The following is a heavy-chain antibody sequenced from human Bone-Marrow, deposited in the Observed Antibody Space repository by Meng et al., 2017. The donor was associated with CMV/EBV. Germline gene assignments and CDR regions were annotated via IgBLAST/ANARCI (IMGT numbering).Heavy chain of an antibody. CDR3: TSGKVAYCSSSSCGNDDY. V-gene: IGHV3-15*01. CDR2: IRSKSDGGTT. D-gene: IGHD2-2*01. Sequence: GGSLRLSCTASGFTFSNTWMSWVRQAPGKGLEWVGRIRSKSDGGTTYYAAPVKGRFTISRDDASHTLYLQMNSLQTEDTGVYFCTSGKVAYCSSSSCGNDDYWGQGTLVTVSS. CDR1: GFTFSNTW. J-gene: IGHJ4*02.